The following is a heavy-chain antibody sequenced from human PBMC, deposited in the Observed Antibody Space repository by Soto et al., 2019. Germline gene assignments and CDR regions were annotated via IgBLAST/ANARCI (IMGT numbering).Heavy chain of an antibody. Sequence: PRGSLRLSSADSAFIFSSYAMHWVRQPPGKGLEYVSAISSYGGSTYYANSVKGRFTISRDNSKNTLYLQMVSLRAEDMAVYYCARDPDSSGYYYFDYWGQGT. D-gene: IGHD3-22*01. J-gene: IGHJ4*02. CDR1: AFIFSSYA. V-gene: IGHV3-64*01. CDR2: ISSYGGST. CDR3: ARDPDSSGYYYFDY.